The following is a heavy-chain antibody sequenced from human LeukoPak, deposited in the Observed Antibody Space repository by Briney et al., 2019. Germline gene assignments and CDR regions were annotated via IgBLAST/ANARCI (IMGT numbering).Heavy chain of an antibody. Sequence: ASVKVSCKASGYTFTGYYMHWVRQAPGQGLEWTGWINPNSGGTNYAQKFQGRVTMTRDTSISTAYMELSRLRSDDTAVYYCARDRYKWELRTGAFDIWGQGTMVTVSS. V-gene: IGHV1-2*02. CDR1: GYTFTGYY. CDR3: ARDRYKWELRTGAFDI. J-gene: IGHJ3*02. CDR2: INPNSGGT. D-gene: IGHD1-26*01.